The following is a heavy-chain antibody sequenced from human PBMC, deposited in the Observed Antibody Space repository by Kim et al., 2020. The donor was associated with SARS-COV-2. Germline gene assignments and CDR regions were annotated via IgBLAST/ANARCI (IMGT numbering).Heavy chain of an antibody. Sequence: KFQGRVTMTRNTSISTAYMELSSLRSEDTAVYYCARGGSITIFGVVFIYWGQGTLVTVSS. CDR3: ARGGSITIFGVVFIY. J-gene: IGHJ4*02. V-gene: IGHV1-8*01. D-gene: IGHD3-3*01.